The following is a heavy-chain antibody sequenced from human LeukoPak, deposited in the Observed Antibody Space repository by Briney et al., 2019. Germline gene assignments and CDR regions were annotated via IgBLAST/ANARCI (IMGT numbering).Heavy chain of an antibody. D-gene: IGHD3-10*01. V-gene: IGHV3-30*04. CDR1: GFRFSSYA. J-gene: IGHJ3*02. CDR3: AKDRITMVRGVVHDAFDI. Sequence: GGSLRLSCVASGFRFSSYAIHWVRQAPGKGLEWVALISDNGRRKEYADSVKGRFTIDRDNSRNTVYLQMNSLRAEDTAVYYCAKDRITMVRGVVHDAFDIWGQGTMVTVSS. CDR2: ISDNGRRK.